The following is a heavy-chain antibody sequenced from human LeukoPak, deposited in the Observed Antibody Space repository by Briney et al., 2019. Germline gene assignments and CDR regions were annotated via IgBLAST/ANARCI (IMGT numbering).Heavy chain of an antibody. D-gene: IGHD3-10*01. Sequence: GGSLRLSCAASGFTVSTNYMTWVRQAPGKGLEWVSVIYSGGTTYYADSVKGRFSISRDNSKNTLYLQMNSLRAEDTAVYYCAQDRGLYYYGMDVWGQGTTVTISS. J-gene: IGHJ6*02. V-gene: IGHV3-66*01. CDR1: GFTVSTNY. CDR2: IYSGGTT. CDR3: AQDRGLYYYGMDV.